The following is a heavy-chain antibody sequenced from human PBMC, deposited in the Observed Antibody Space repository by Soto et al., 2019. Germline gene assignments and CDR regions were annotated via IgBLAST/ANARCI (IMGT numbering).Heavy chain of an antibody. Sequence: SETLSHTCAVYGGSFSGYYWTWIRQPPGTGLEWIGEINHSGSTNYNPSLKSRVTISVDTSKNQFSLKLTSVTAADTAVYYCARDKITGLFDYWGQGTLVTAPQ. D-gene: IGHD2-8*02. J-gene: IGHJ4*02. CDR2: INHSGST. V-gene: IGHV4-34*01. CDR3: ARDKITGLFDY. CDR1: GGSFSGYY.